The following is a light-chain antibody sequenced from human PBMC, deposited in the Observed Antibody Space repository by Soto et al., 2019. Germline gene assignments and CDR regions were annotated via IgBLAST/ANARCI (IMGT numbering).Light chain of an antibody. J-gene: IGKJ3*01. CDR3: MQGRHWPYT. CDR1: QSLIHSDGNTY. V-gene: IGKV2-30*02. CDR2: HVS. Sequence: DVVVTQSPLSLPVTLGQPASISCRSSQSLIHSDGNTYLHWFQQRPGQSPRRLIYHVSTRDSGVPDRFSGSGSGTDFTLEISRVEAEDVGVYYCMQGRHWPYTCGPGTTVDIK.